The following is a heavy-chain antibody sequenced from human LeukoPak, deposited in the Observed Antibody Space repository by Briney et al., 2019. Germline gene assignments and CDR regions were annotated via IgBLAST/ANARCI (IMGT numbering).Heavy chain of an antibody. CDR1: GYSITTGYH. CDR2: SYHTGST. CDR3: AMQRNGWSFDF. J-gene: IGHJ4*02. V-gene: IGHV4-38-2*01. Sequence: SETLSLTCAVSGYSITTGYHWGWIRQPPGKRLEWIAISYHTGSTYYKPSLTSRFTISVDTSKNQLYLQMTCVTAADTAVFYCAMQRNGWSFDFWGPGTLVTVSS. D-gene: IGHD6-19*01.